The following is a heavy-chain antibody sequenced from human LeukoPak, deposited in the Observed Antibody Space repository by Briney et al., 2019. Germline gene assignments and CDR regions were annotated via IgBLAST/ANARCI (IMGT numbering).Heavy chain of an antibody. CDR3: ATLGVYCSGGSCYSLAY. CDR2: INHSGST. J-gene: IGHJ4*02. D-gene: IGHD2-15*01. CDR1: GGSFSGYY. V-gene: IGHV4-34*01. Sequence: SETLSLTCAVYGGSFSGYYWSWIRHPPGKGLEWIGEINHSGSTNYNPSLKSRVTISVDTSKNQFSLKLSSVTAADTAVYYCATLGVYCSGGSCYSLAYWAQGTLDTVSS.